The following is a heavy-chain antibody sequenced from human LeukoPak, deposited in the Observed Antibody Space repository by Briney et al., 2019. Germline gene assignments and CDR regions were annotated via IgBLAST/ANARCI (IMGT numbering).Heavy chain of an antibody. V-gene: IGHV3-33*01. CDR1: GFTFSSYG. CDR3: ARDRGYYDSSGYYPHFDY. Sequence: GGSLRLSCAESGFTFSSYGMHWVRQAPGKGLEWVAVIWYDGSNKYYADSVKGRFTISRDNSKNTLYLQMNSLRAEDTAVYYCARDRGYYDSSGYYPHFDYWGQGTLVTVSS. D-gene: IGHD3-22*01. CDR2: IWYDGSNK. J-gene: IGHJ4*02.